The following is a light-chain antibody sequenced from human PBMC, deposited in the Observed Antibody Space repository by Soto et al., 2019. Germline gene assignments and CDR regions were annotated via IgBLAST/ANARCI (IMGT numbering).Light chain of an antibody. CDR3: QQYDSSPYT. Sequence: EIVLTQSPGTLSLSPGDRATLSCRASQSLTSNYVAWYQQRPGQAPRLLISGASTRATGIPDRFSGIGSGTDFTLTISRLEPEEFAVYYCQQYDSSPYTFGQGTKVDIK. J-gene: IGKJ2*01. CDR2: GAS. V-gene: IGKV3-20*01. CDR1: QSLTSNY.